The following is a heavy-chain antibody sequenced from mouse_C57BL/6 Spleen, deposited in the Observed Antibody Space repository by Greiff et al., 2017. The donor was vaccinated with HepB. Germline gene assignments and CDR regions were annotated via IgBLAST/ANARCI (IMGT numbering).Heavy chain of an antibody. V-gene: IGHV1-18*01. CDR3: ARVLRQYWYFDV. CDR2: INPNNGGT. D-gene: IGHD1-2*01. CDR1: GYTFIDYN. J-gene: IGHJ1*03. Sequence: EVQLQQSGPELVKPGASVKIPCKASGYTFIDYNMDWVKQSHGKSLEWIGDINPNNGGTIYNQKFKGKATLTVDKSSSTAYMELRSLTSENTAVYYCARVLRQYWYFDVWGTGTTVTVSS.